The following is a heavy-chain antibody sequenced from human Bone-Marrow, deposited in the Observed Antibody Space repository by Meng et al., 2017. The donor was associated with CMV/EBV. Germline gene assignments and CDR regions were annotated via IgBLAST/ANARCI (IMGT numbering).Heavy chain of an antibody. Sequence: SEPLSLTCTVSGGSISSGDYYWSWIRQPPGKGLEWIGYIYYSGSTYYNPSLKSRVTISVDTSKNQFSLKLSSVTAADTAVYYCARAVVVVPAAIRDYYYYGMDVWGQGTTVTVSS. CDR2: IYYSGST. CDR3: ARAVVVVPAAIRDYYYYGMDV. D-gene: IGHD2-2*02. V-gene: IGHV4-30-4*08. J-gene: IGHJ6*02. CDR1: GGSISSGDYY.